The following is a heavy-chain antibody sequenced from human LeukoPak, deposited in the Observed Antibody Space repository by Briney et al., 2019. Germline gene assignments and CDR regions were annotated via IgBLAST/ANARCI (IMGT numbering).Heavy chain of an antibody. V-gene: IGHV3-23*01. D-gene: IGHD1-26*01. J-gene: IGHJ6*01. CDR2: ISGSGDNT. CDR3: AKMKGHPLPKYYMDV. CDR1: GFTFSGFA. Sequence: GGSLRLSCAASGFTFSGFAMSRVRRTPGKGLEWVSGISGSGDNTLYADSVKGRLTISRDNSKNTLYLEMNSLRAEDTAIYYCAKMKGHPLPKYYMDVWGQGTTVTVSS.